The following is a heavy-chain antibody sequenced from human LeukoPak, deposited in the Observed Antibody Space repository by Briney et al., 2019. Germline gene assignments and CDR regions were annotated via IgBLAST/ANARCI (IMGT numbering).Heavy chain of an antibody. CDR3: ARQGYSHDAFDI. CDR1: GFTFSSYA. Sequence: GGSLRLSCAASGFTFSSYAMSWVRQAPGKGLEWVSAISGSGGSTYYADSVKGRFTISRDNSKNTLYLQMNSLRAEDTAVYYCARQGYSHDAFDIWGQGTMDTVSS. V-gene: IGHV3-23*01. J-gene: IGHJ3*02. CDR2: ISGSGGST. D-gene: IGHD5-18*01.